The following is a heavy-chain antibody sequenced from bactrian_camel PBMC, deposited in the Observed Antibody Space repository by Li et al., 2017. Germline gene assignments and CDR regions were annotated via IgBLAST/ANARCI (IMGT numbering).Heavy chain of an antibody. V-gene: IGHV3S53*01. Sequence: HVQLVESGGGLVQPGGSLNLSCAAIGKTNVLNCMGWFRQAPGKEREGVAVITRIHGGTAYAVSVKGRFTISEDDAKNTVFLYMNSLKPEDAAVYYCVADFLFDPLSGGLAKVSPGKDSCEVEGTQVTVS. J-gene: IGHJ4*01. CDR2: ITRIHGGT. D-gene: IGHD2*01. CDR1: GKTNVLNC.